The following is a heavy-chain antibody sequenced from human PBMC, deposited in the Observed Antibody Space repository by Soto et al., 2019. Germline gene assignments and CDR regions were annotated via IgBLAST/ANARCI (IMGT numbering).Heavy chain of an antibody. CDR3: ERDRVGDDFWSGRYGMDV. CDR2: IIPIFGTA. J-gene: IGHJ6*02. V-gene: IGHV1-69*01. CDR1: GGTFSSYA. D-gene: IGHD3-3*01. Sequence: QVQLVQSGAEVKKPGSSVKVSCKASGGTFSSYAISWVRQAPGQGLEWMGGIIPIFGTANYAQKFQGRVTIPAAESTSTAYMELSSLRSDDTAVDYCERDRVGDDFWSGRYGMDVWGQGPTVTVSS.